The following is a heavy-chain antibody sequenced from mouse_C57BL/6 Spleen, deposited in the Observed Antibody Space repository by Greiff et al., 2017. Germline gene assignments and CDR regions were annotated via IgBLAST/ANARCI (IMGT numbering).Heavy chain of an antibody. D-gene: IGHD2-4*01. Sequence: VQLQQSGAELVKPGASVKLSCTASGFNIKDYYMHWVKQRTEQGLEWIGRIDPEDGETKYAPKFQGKATLTADTSSNTAYLQLSSLTSEDTAVYYGARYYEGHYYAMDDWGQGTSVTVSS. CDR2: IDPEDGET. CDR1: GFNIKDYY. CDR3: ARYYEGHYYAMDD. J-gene: IGHJ4*01. V-gene: IGHV14-2*01.